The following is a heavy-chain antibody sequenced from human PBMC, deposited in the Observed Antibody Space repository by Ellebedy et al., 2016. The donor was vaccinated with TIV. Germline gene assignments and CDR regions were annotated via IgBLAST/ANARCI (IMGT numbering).Heavy chain of an antibody. CDR2: IIPILGIA. D-gene: IGHD4-17*01. J-gene: IGHJ4*02. CDR3: ARESPKHDYGDYGSFDY. CDR1: GGTFSSYA. V-gene: IGHV1-69*04. Sequence: SVKVSXXASGGTFSSYAISWVRQAPGQGLEWMGRIIPILGIANYAQKFQGRVTMTRDTSTSTVYMELSSLRSEDTAVYYCARESPKHDYGDYGSFDYWGQGTLVTVSS.